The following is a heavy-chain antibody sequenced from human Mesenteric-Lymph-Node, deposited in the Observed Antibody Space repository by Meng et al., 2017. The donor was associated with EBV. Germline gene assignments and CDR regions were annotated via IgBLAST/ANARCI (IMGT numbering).Heavy chain of an antibody. CDR3: ARTGSSPNHTFNY. Sequence: QLQLQASGPRRVKPSEPLSLACTVSGGSISGSDYYWGWIRQPPGKGLEWIASIYYSGRTYYNPSLKSRVTISVETSKNQFSLKLRSVTATDTAVYYCARTGSSPNHTFNYWGQGTLVTVSS. V-gene: IGHV4-39*07. J-gene: IGHJ4*02. CDR2: IYYSGRT. CDR1: GGSISGSDYY. D-gene: IGHD1-14*01.